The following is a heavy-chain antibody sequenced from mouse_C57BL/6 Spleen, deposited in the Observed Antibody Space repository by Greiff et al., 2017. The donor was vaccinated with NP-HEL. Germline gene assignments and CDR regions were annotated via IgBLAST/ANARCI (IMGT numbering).Heavy chain of an antibody. CDR3: ARSPQATYGTWFAY. CDR2: IDPNSGGT. Sequence: VQLQQPGAELVKPGASVKLSCKASGYTFTSYWMHWVKQRPGRGLEWIGRIDPNSGGTKYNEKFKSKATLTVDKPSSTAYMQLSSLTSEDSAVYECARSPQATYGTWFAYWGQGTLVTVSA. CDR1: GYTFTSYW. D-gene: IGHD3-2*02. J-gene: IGHJ3*01. V-gene: IGHV1-72*01.